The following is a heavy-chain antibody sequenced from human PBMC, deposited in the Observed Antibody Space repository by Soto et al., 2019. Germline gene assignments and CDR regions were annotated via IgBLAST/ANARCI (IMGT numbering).Heavy chain of an antibody. CDR2: IRSKTKNYAT. Sequence: EVQLVESGGGLVQPGGSLKLSCVASGFTFSGSAMQWVRQASGKGVEWVGRIRSKTKNYATAYAASMKGRFTISRDDSKNTAYLQMNSLKTEDTAVYYCTEGATSFDYWGQGTLVTVSS. J-gene: IGHJ4*02. CDR3: TEGATSFDY. CDR1: GFTFSGSA. V-gene: IGHV3-73*02. D-gene: IGHD1-26*01.